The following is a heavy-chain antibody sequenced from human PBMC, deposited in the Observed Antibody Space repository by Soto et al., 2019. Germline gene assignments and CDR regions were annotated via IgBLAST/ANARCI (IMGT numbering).Heavy chain of an antibody. CDR1: GYSFTSYW. CDR3: AREPEHYNYGMDV. Sequence: GESLKISCNGSGYSFTSYWIGWVRQMPGKGLEWMGIIYPGDSDTRYSPSFQGQVTISADKSISTAYLQWSSLKASDTAMYYCAREPEHYNYGMDVWGQGTTVTVSS. V-gene: IGHV5-51*01. CDR2: IYPGDSDT. J-gene: IGHJ6*02.